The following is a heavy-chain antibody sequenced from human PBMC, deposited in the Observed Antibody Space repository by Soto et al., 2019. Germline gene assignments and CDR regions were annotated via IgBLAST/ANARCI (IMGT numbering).Heavy chain of an antibody. CDR3: TTEPLPDYGDYDYYGMDV. Sequence: EVQLVESGGGLVKPGGSLRLSCAASGFTFSNAWMSWVRQAPGKGLEWVGRIKSKTDGGTTDYAAPVKGRFTISRDDSKNTLYLQMNSLKTEDTAVYYCTTEPLPDYGDYDYYGMDVWGQGTTATVSS. CDR2: IKSKTDGGTT. CDR1: GFTFSNAW. V-gene: IGHV3-15*01. D-gene: IGHD4-17*01. J-gene: IGHJ6*02.